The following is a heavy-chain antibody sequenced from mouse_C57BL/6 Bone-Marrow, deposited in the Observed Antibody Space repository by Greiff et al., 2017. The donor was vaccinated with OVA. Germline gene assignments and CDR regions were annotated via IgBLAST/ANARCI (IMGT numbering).Heavy chain of an antibody. D-gene: IGHD1-1*01. J-gene: IGHJ2*01. CDR3: TRDYYYGSKDY. V-gene: IGHV1-15*01. CDR2: IDPETGGT. CDR1: GYTFTDYE. Sequence: QVHVKQPGTELVKPGASVTLSCKASGYTFTDYEMHWVKQTPVHGLEWIGAIDPETGGTAYNQKFKGKAILTADKSSSTAYMELRSLTSEDSAVYYCTRDYYYGSKDYWGQGTTLTVSS.